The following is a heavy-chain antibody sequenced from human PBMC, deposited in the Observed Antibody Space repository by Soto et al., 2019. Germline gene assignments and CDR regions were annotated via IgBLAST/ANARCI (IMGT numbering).Heavy chain of an antibody. Sequence: SETLSLTYTVSGGSISSYYWSWIRQPPGKGLEWIGYIYYSGSTNYNPSLKSRVTISVDTSKNQFSLKLSSVTAADTAVYYCARSWVNYYDSSGYDYWGQGTLVTVSS. CDR2: IYYSGST. CDR3: ARSWVNYYDSSGYDY. J-gene: IGHJ4*02. V-gene: IGHV4-59*01. CDR1: GGSISSYY. D-gene: IGHD3-22*01.